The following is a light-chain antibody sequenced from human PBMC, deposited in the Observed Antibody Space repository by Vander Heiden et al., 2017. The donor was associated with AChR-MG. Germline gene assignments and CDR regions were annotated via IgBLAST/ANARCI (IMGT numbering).Light chain of an antibody. V-gene: IGKV3-15*01. CDR1: QRISRN. J-gene: IGKJ1*01. CDR2: GAS. CDR3: QQYHDWPRT. Sequence: EIVMTQSPATLSVSPGERATLSCRASQRISRNLAWYQQKPGQAPRLLIYGASTRATEIPARFSGSGSGTEFTLTISSLQSEDFAFYFCQQYHDWPRTFGQGTKVEIK.